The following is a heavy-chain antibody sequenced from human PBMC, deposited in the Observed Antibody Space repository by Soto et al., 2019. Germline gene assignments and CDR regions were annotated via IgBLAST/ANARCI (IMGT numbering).Heavy chain of an antibody. CDR1: GYTFTSYG. V-gene: IGHV1-18*01. J-gene: IGHJ5*02. D-gene: IGHD2-2*01. CDR2: ISAYNGNT. CDR3: ARADIVVVPAASMCRWFDP. Sequence: VASVKVSCKASGYTFTSYGISWVRQAPGQGLEWMGWISAYNGNTNYAQKLQGRVTMTTDTSTSTAYMELRSLRSDDTAVYYCARADIVVVPAASMCRWFDPWGQGTLVTVSS.